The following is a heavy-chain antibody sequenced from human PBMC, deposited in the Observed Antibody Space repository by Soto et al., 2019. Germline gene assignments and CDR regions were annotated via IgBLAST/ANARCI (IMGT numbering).Heavy chain of an antibody. Sequence: GGSLRLSCAASGFTFDDYTMHWVRQAPGKGLEWVSLISWDGGSTYYADSVKGRFTISRDNSKNSLYLQMKSLRTEDTALYYCAKDITDCSGGSCRDYYYGMDVWGQGTTVTVSS. CDR2: ISWDGGST. CDR1: GFTFDDYT. CDR3: AKDITDCSGGSCRDYYYGMDV. J-gene: IGHJ6*02. D-gene: IGHD2-15*01. V-gene: IGHV3-43*01.